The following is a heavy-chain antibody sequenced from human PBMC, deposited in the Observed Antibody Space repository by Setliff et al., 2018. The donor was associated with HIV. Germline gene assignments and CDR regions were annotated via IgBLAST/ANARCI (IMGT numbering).Heavy chain of an antibody. CDR3: AREGGYYDSSGYPVGWFDP. J-gene: IGHJ5*02. D-gene: IGHD3-22*01. V-gene: IGHV4-31*03. CDR2: IYYSGST. CDR1: GGSISSSGYY. Sequence: SETLSLTCTVSGGSISSSGYYWSWIHQHPGKGLEWIGYIYYSGSTYYNPSLKSRVTISLDTSKNQFSLKLRSVTAADTAVYYCAREGGYYDSSGYPVGWFDPWGQGTLVTVSS.